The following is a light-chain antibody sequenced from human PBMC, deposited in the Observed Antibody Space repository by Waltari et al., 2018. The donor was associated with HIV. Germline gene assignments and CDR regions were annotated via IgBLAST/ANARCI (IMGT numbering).Light chain of an antibody. CDR3: GTWDSSLSAGWV. CDR1: SSNIGNNY. V-gene: IGLV1-51*01. Sequence: QSVLPQPPSASAAPGQKVTISCSGSSSNIGNNYVSWYQQLPGTAPKLLIYDNNKRPSGIPDRFSGSKSGTSATLGITGLQTGDEADYYCGTWDSSLSAGWVFGGGTKLTVL. J-gene: IGLJ3*02. CDR2: DNN.